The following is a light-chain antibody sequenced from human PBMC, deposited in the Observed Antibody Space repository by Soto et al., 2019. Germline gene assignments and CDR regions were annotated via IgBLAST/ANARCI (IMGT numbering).Light chain of an antibody. J-gene: IGKJ1*01. CDR2: GAS. CDR3: QQSGGSPKT. CDR1: QSVSKY. V-gene: IGKV3-20*01. Sequence: EMVLTQSPGTLALSPGEGATLSCRASQSVSKYLAWYQQKPGQAPRLLIYGASSRATGIPDSFSGSGSGTDFTVTISRLEPEDFAVYYCQQSGGSPKTFGQGTKVEIK.